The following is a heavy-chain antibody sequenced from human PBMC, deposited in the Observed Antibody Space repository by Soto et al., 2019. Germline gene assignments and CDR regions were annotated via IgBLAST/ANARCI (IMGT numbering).Heavy chain of an antibody. D-gene: IGHD3-3*01. CDR2: INAGNGNT. J-gene: IGHJ4*02. CDR3: ARSGRDDFWSGYYYFDY. Sequence: ASVKVSCKASGYTFTSYAMHWVRQAPGQRLEWMGRINAGNGNTKYSQKFQGRVTITRDTSASTAYMELSSLRSEDTAVHYCARSGRDDFWSGYYYFDYWGQGTLVTVSS. V-gene: IGHV1-3*01. CDR1: GYTFTSYA.